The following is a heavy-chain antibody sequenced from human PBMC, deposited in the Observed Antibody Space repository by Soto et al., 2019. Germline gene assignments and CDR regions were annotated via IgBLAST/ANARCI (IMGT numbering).Heavy chain of an antibody. J-gene: IGHJ6*02. V-gene: IGHV4-30-4*01. D-gene: IGHD3-22*01. Sequence: SETLSLTCTVSGGSISSGDYYWSWIRQPPGKGLEWIGYIYYSGSTYYNPSLKSRVTISVDTSKNQFSLKLSSVTAADTAVYYCASRYDSSGYYYGHYYYGMDVWGQGXTVTVYS. CDR1: GGSISSGDYY. CDR3: ASRYDSSGYYYGHYYYGMDV. CDR2: IYYSGST.